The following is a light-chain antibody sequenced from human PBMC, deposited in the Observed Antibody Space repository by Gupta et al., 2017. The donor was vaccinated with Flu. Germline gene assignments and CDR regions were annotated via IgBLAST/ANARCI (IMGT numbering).Light chain of an antibody. Sequence: EIEWTQAPGTLSLSPGERATLSCRASQSVSSSYLAWYQQKPGQAPRLLIYGASSRATGIPDRFSGSGSGTDFTLTISRLEPEDFAVYYCQQDGNPPLTFGGGTKVEIK. CDR3: QQDGNPPLT. J-gene: IGKJ4*01. CDR1: QSVSSSY. V-gene: IGKV3-20*01. CDR2: GAS.